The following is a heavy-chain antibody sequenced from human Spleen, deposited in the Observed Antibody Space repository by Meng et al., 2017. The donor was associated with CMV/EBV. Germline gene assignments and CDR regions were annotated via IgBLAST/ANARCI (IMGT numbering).Heavy chain of an antibody. J-gene: IGHJ5*02. CDR1: GYSISSSNW. CDR2: IYYSGST. V-gene: IGHV4-28*03. Sequence: QAQLQESGPGLAKPSDTLSLTCAVSGYSISSSNWWGWIRQPPGKGLAWIGYIYYSGSTYYNPSLKSRVTMSVDTSKNQFSLKLSSVTAADTAVYYCARDRPPGAAAGEGFDPWGQGTLVTVSS. D-gene: IGHD6-13*01. CDR3: ARDRPPGAAAGEGFDP.